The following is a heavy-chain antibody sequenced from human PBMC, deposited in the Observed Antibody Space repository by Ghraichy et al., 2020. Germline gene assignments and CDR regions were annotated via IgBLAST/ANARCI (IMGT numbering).Heavy chain of an antibody. V-gene: IGHV3-13*04. D-gene: IGHD1-1*01. Sequence: GESLNISCAASGFTFSSYDMHWVRQATGKGLEWVSAIGTGGDTYYTDSVKGRFTISREDAKNSLYLQMDSLRAGDTALYYCIREGSTGRGSWNDWYFDLWGRGTLVTDSS. CDR2: IGTGGDT. J-gene: IGHJ2*01. CDR3: IREGSTGRGSWNDWYFDL. CDR1: GFTFSSYD.